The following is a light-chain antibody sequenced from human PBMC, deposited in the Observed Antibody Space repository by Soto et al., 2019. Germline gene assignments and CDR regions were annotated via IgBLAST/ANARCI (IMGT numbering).Light chain of an antibody. J-gene: IGKJ1*01. V-gene: IGKV1-12*01. CDR2: AAS. CDR1: QDIFNY. Sequence: EIQIAQFPSSLSPSVVGRVNVTWRASQDIFNYLAWYQQKPGKAPKLLIYAASSLQNGVPSRFSGSGSGTDFTLTISSLQPEEFASYDGQQGNIFPWTVGQGTKVDIK. CDR3: QQGNIFPWT.